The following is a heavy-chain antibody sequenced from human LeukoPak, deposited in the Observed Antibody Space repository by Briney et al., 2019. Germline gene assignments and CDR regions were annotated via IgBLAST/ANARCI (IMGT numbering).Heavy chain of an antibody. V-gene: IGHV4-4*02. Sequence: PSGTLSLTCDVSDVSIFRSNWWSWVRQPPGKGLFWIGQISPSGSTNYSPSLKSRVTISVDKSKTQFSLTLTSVTAADTAVYYCATNTVTTLKDAFDIWGQGTMVTVSS. CDR1: DVSIFRSNW. D-gene: IGHD4-17*01. CDR3: ATNTVTTLKDAFDI. CDR2: ISPSGST. J-gene: IGHJ3*02.